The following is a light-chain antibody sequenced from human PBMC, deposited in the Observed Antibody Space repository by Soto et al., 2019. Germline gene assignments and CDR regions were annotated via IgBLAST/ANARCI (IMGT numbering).Light chain of an antibody. CDR3: LQDHNYPRT. V-gene: IGKV1-6*01. J-gene: IGKJ1*01. Sequence: AIQMTQSPSSLSASVGDRVTITCRASQDIRHELGWYQQKPGKAPKVLIYGASSLQSGVPSRFSGSGSGTDFTLPISSRQPEDFATYYCLQDHNYPRTFGQGTKVEIK. CDR1: QDIRHE. CDR2: GAS.